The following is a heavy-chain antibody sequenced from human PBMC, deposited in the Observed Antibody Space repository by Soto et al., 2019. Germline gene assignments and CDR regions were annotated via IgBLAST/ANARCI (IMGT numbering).Heavy chain of an antibody. CDR1: GFTFSSYA. J-gene: IGHJ3*02. D-gene: IGHD2-21*01. V-gene: IGHV3-23*01. Sequence: GSLRLSCAASGFTFSSYAMSWVRQAPGKGLEWVSAISGSGGSTYYADSVKGRFTISRDNSKNTLYLQMNSLRAEDTAVYYCAKVWGGEGVVIVVGAFDIWGQGTMVTVSS. CDR2: ISGSGGST. CDR3: AKVWGGEGVVIVVGAFDI.